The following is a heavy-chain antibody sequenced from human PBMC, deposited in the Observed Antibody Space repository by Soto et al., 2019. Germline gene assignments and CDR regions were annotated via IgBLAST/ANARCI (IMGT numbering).Heavy chain of an antibody. V-gene: IGHV3-7*01. CDR3: ARDLAGYCSGGSCYSLSTVAFDI. Sequence: QPGGSLRLSCAASGFTFSSYWMSWVRQAPGKGLEWVANIKQDGSEKYYVDSVKGRFTISRDNAKNSLYLQMNSLRAEDTAVYYCARDLAGYCSGGSCYSLSTVAFDIWGQGTMVTVSS. CDR1: GFTFSSYW. CDR2: IKQDGSEK. D-gene: IGHD2-15*01. J-gene: IGHJ3*02.